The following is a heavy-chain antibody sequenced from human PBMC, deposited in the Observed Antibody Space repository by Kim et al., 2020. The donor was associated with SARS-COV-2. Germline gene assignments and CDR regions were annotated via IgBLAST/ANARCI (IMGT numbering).Heavy chain of an antibody. V-gene: IGHV5-10-1*01. Sequence: GESLKISCKGSGYSFTSYWISWVRQMPGKGLEWMGRIDPSDSYTNYSPSFQGHVTISADKSISTAYLQWSSLKASDTAMYYCAIRVPYYYDSSGYLFDYWGQGTLVTVSS. CDR2: IDPSDSYT. CDR3: AIRVPYYYDSSGYLFDY. CDR1: GYSFTSYW. J-gene: IGHJ4*02. D-gene: IGHD3-22*01.